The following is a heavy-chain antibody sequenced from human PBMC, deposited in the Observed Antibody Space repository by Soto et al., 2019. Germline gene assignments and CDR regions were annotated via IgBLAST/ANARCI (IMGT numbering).Heavy chain of an antibody. J-gene: IGHJ6*02. V-gene: IGHV4-39*01. CDR1: GGSVSSIIYS. CDR3: ARGAGITMVRVYGMDV. D-gene: IGHD3-10*01. CDR2: IYSSENT. Sequence: SGTLTLTCPFLGGSVSSIIYSWGWIRQSPGKGLEWIGTIYSSENTYYNPSLLSRVTISVDTSKNEFSLRLSSVTAADTAVYYCARGAGITMVRVYGMDVWGQGTTVS.